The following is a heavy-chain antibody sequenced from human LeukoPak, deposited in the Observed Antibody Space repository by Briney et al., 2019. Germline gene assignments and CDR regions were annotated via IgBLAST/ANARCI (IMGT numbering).Heavy chain of an antibody. CDR1: GYTLTELS. Sequence: ASVKVSCKVSGYTLTELSMHWVRQAPGKGLEWMGGFDPEDGETIYAQKFQGRVTMTEDTSTDTAYMELSSLRSEDTAVYYCATPVRSIVVVPAAPQNYHYYGMDVWGQGTTVTVSS. V-gene: IGHV1-24*01. CDR3: ATPVRSIVVVPAAPQNYHYYGMDV. J-gene: IGHJ6*02. CDR2: FDPEDGET. D-gene: IGHD2-2*01.